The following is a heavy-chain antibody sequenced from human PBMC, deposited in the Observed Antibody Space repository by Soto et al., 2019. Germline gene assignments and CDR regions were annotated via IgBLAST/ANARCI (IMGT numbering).Heavy chain of an antibody. J-gene: IGHJ6*02. V-gene: IGHV1-69*01. CDR3: AREARGAGYCSGGSCYTFPGQSYYYGMDV. CDR1: GGTFSSYA. Sequence: QVQLVQSGAEVKKPGSSVKVSCKASGGTFSSYAISWVRQAPGQGLVWMGGIIPIFGTANYAQKFQGRVTITADESTSTAYMELSSLRSEDTAVYYCAREARGAGYCSGGSCYTFPGQSYYYGMDVWGQGTTVTVSS. CDR2: IIPIFGTA. D-gene: IGHD2-15*01.